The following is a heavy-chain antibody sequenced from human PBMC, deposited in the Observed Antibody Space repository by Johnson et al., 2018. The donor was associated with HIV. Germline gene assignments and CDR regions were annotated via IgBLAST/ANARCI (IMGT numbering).Heavy chain of an antibody. J-gene: IGHJ3*02. V-gene: IGHV3-33*06. Sequence: VQLVESGGGVVQPGRSLRLSCAASGFTFSNYGMHWVRQAPGKGLQWVAVIWYDGSNKYYADSVKGRFTISRDNSKNTLYLQMNSLRAEDTAVYYCAKCLDSGSYYGDHAFDIWGQGTMVTVSS. CDR2: IWYDGSNK. CDR1: GFTFSNYG. CDR3: AKCLDSGSYYGDHAFDI. D-gene: IGHD1-26*01.